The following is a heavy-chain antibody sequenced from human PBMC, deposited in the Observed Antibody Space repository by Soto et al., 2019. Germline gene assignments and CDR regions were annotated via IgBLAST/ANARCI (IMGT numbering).Heavy chain of an antibody. Sequence: SVTLSLTCAVYGLSFSCYCVIWLRQPPGKGLEWIGEINHSGSTNYNPSLKSRVTISVDTSKNQLSLKLSSVTAADTAVYYCARGGYYDFWSGYPPSYFDYWGQGTLVTVSS. CDR2: INHSGST. CDR1: GLSFSCYC. D-gene: IGHD3-3*01. J-gene: IGHJ4*02. V-gene: IGHV4-34*01. CDR3: ARGGYYDFWSGYPPSYFDY.